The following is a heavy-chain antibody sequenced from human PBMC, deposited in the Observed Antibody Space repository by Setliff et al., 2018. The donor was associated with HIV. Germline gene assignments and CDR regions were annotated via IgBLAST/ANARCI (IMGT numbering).Heavy chain of an antibody. CDR1: GGSFNDYY. CDR2: INHSGST. V-gene: IGHV4-34*01. J-gene: IGHJ4*02. D-gene: IGHD2-8*02. CDR3: ARYTGWTEYADRFDY. Sequence: SETLSLTCAVYGGSFNDYYWIWIRQPPGKGLEWIGEINHSGSTNYIPSLKSRVSISLDTSKNQFTLRLSSVTAADTAVYYCARYTGWTEYADRFDYWGQGILVTVSS.